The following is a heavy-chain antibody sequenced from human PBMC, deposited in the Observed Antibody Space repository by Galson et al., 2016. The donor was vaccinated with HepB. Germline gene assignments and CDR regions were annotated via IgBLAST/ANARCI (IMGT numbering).Heavy chain of an antibody. CDR1: GFTFTTFA. V-gene: IGHV3-7*03. J-gene: IGHJ6*03. CDR2: IKHDGSXX. CDR3: ARDGRSEDFNMDV. Sequence: SLRLXXXASGFTFTTFAMSWVRPAPGXXXEWXADIKHDGSXXXXDSVKXRFTISRDNAKNSLYLQMNTLRAEDTAXYYCARDGRSEDFNMDVWGKGTTVTVS. D-gene: IGHD3-3*01.